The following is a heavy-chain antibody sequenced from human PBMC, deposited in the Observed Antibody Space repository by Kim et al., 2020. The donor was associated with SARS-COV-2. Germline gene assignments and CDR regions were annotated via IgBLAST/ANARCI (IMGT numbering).Heavy chain of an antibody. D-gene: IGHD1-26*01. J-gene: IGHJ4*02. V-gene: IGHV3-23*01. Sequence: YAEPLKGRFTISRDNSKNTRYLQMNSLRAEDTAVYYCAQSGVDSGSLVFDYWGQGTLVTVSS. CDR3: AQSGVDSGSLVFDY.